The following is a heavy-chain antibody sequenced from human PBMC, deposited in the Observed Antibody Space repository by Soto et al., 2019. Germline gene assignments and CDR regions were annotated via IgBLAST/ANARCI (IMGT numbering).Heavy chain of an antibody. Sequence: LETLSLTCTVADGSISSSSYYWGWIRQPPGKGLEWIGSIYYSGSTYYNPSLKSRVTISVDTSKNQFSLKLSSVTAADTAVYYCARQAMVTNWFDPWGQGTLVTVSS. CDR2: IYYSGST. V-gene: IGHV4-39*01. J-gene: IGHJ5*02. D-gene: IGHD5-18*01. CDR1: DGSISSSSYY. CDR3: ARQAMVTNWFDP.